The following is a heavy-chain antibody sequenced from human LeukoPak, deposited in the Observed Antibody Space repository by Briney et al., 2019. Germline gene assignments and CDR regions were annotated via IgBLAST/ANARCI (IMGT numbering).Heavy chain of an antibody. Sequence: GGSLRLSCAASGFTVSSNYMSWVRQAPGKGLEWVSAIYGGGSTYYADSVKGRFTISRDNSKNTLYLQMNSLRAEDTAVYYCGYYYYYGMDVWGQGTTVTVSS. D-gene: IGHD2-15*01. CDR1: GFTVSSNY. CDR2: IYGGGST. CDR3: GYYYYYGMDV. J-gene: IGHJ6*02. V-gene: IGHV3-66*01.